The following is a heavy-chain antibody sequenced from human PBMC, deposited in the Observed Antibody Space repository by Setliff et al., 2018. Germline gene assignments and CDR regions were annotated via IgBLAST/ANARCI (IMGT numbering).Heavy chain of an antibody. V-gene: IGHV3-53*01. CDR2: IDQASHP. Sequence: PGGSLRLSCATSGFTFRDYSLTWVRQAPGKGLEWVSGIDQASHPYYPDSMKGRFAISRDNSRNTISLQINDLGAEDTATYYCAKDRVNDGIWDFDSWGQGLLVTVSS. CDR1: GFTFRDYS. J-gene: IGHJ4*02. CDR3: AKDRVNDGIWDFDS. D-gene: IGHD1-20*01.